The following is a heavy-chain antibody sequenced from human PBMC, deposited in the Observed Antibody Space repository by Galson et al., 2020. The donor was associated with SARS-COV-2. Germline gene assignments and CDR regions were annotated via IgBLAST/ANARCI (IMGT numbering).Heavy chain of an antibody. CDR3: AKDYGSGSYRYSWFGP. CDR1: GFSFDDYA. J-gene: IGHJ5*02. V-gene: IGHV3-9*01. CDR2: ISWNSGNI. D-gene: IGHD3-10*01. Sequence: SLKIPCAAPGFSFDDYAMHLVRQAPGQGLEWVPGISWNSGNIGHADSVQGLFTLYRDNAENSLYLQMNSLRGEDTALYYCAKDYGSGSYRYSWFGPWGQGTLVIGSS.